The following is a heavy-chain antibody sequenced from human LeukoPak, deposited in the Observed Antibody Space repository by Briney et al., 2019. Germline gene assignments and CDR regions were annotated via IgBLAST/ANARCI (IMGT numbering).Heavy chain of an antibody. CDR1: GFTFSDAV. V-gene: IGHV3-23*01. J-gene: IGHJ4*02. D-gene: IGHD2-8*01. Sequence: GGSLRLSCAASGFTFSDAVMSWVRQAPGMGLEWVAAISSDSDVRYYAASVKGRFTISRDNSKSTVYPQMNSLRAEDAATYYCAKVGYCTSNCFRTHDYWGQGALVTVSS. CDR3: AKVGYCTSNCFRTHDY. CDR2: ISSDSDVR.